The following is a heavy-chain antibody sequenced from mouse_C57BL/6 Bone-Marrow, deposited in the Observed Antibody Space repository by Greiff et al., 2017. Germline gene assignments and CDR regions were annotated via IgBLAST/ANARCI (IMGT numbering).Heavy chain of an antibody. Sequence: VQLQQPGAELVKPGASVKVSCKASGYTFTSYWIPWVKQRPGQGLEWIGRIHPSDSVTNYNQKFKGKATLTVDKSSSTAYMQLSSLTSEDSAVYYCAIFSTTVVRYFDVWGTGTTVTVSS. J-gene: IGHJ1*03. V-gene: IGHV1-74*01. CDR1: GYTFTSYW. D-gene: IGHD1-1*01. CDR3: AIFSTTVVRYFDV. CDR2: IHPSDSVT.